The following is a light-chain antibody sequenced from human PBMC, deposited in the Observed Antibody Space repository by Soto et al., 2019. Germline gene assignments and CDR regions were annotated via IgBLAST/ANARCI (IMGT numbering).Light chain of an antibody. CDR1: SSDVGSYNL. J-gene: IGLJ3*02. V-gene: IGLV2-23*01. Sequence: QSALTQPASVSGSPGQSITIPCTGTSSDVGSYNLVSWFQQHPGKVPKLIIYEGTKRPSGVSDRFSGSKSGNTASLTISGLQAEDEADYYCCSNAGSYTWVFGGGTKLTVL. CDR3: CSNAGSYTWV. CDR2: EGT.